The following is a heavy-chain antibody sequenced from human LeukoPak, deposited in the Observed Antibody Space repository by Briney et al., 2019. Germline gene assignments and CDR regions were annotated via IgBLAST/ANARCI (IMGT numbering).Heavy chain of an antibody. CDR2: ISSSGNYI. CDR1: GFTFSSYS. J-gene: IGHJ4*02. V-gene: IGHV3-21*01. CDR3: ARAVSGSGSN. Sequence: GALRLSCTASGFTFSSYSMNWVRQAPGKGLEWVSSISSSGNYIDYADSVKGRFTVSRDNAKNSLYLQMHSLRAEDTAVYYCARAVSGSGSNWGQGTLVTVSS. D-gene: IGHD3-10*01.